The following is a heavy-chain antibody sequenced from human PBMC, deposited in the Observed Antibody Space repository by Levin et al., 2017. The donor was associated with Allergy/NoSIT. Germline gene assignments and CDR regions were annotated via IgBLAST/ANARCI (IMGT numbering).Heavy chain of an antibody. CDR2: ISYDGSNK. V-gene: IGHV3-30*03. CDR3: AGLRLGDSEDY. Sequence: PGGSLRLSCAASGFTFSSYGMHWVRQAPGKGLEWVAVISYDGSNKYYADSVKGRFTISRDNSKNTLYLQMNSLRAEDTAVYYCAGLRLGDSEDYWGQGTLVTVSS. CDR1: GFTFSSYG. D-gene: IGHD3-16*01. J-gene: IGHJ4*02.